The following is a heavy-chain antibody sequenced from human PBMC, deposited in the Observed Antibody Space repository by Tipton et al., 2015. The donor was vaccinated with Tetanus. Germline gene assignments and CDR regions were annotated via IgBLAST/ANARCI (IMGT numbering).Heavy chain of an antibody. D-gene: IGHD2-21*02. V-gene: IGHV4-61*01. J-gene: IGHJ4*02. Sequence: TLSLTCTLSGDSITRGPYYWSWIRQSPGKGLGWMGHVHKNGSTNYNPSLKSRLTMSLDSSKNQFSLRLASVTSADTAVYYCARDAGDSGYWGQGALVTVSS. CDR2: VHKNGST. CDR1: GDSITRGPYY. CDR3: ARDAGDSGY.